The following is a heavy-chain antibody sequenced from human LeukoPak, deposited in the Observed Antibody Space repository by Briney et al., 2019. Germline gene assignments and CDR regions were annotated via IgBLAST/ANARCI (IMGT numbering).Heavy chain of an antibody. V-gene: IGHV4-59*08. J-gene: IGHJ5*02. Sequence: SETLSLTCTVSGDSISSYYWSWIRQPPGKGLEWIGYIYYSGSTNYNPSLKSRVTISVDTSKNQFSLKLSSVTAADTAVYYCARHDYYDSSGRNWFGPWGQGTLVTVSS. CDR1: GDSISSYY. D-gene: IGHD3-22*01. CDR3: ARHDYYDSSGRNWFGP. CDR2: IYYSGST.